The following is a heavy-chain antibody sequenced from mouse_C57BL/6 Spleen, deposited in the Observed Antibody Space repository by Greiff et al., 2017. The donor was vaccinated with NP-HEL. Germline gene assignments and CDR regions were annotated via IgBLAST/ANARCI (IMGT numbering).Heavy chain of an antibody. CDR3: ARDDYGEGPFDY. CDR2: ISSGSSTI. J-gene: IGHJ2*01. CDR1: GFTFSDYG. V-gene: IGHV5-17*01. Sequence: DVKLVESGGGLVKPGGSLKLSCAASGFTFSDYGMHWVRQAPEKGLEWVAYISSGSSTIYYADTVKGRFTISRDNAKNTLFLQMTSLRSEDTAMYYCARDDYGEGPFDYWGQGTTLTVSS. D-gene: IGHD2-4*01.